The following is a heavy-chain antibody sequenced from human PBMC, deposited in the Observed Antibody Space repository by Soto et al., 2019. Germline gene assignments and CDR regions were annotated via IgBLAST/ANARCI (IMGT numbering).Heavy chain of an antibody. V-gene: IGHV3-15*07. D-gene: IGHD1-1*01. CDR3: TTDSYSTIITVRFDY. J-gene: IGHJ4*01. CDR2: IKSKTEGGTT. CDR1: GFAFINAC. Sequence: KHGGCVRMSCVDCGFAFINACLILNSQAPGKGLEWVGRIKSKTEGGTTDFADPVKGRFAISRDDANNMVYLRMNSLKIEDTAVYYCTTDSYSTIITVRFDYWGHGTLVTVSS.